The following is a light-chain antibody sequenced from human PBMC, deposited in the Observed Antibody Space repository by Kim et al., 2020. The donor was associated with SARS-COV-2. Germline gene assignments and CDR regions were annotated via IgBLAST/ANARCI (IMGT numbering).Light chain of an antibody. Sequence: EIVLTQSPATLSLSPGERATLSCRASQSVSSYLAWYQQKPGQAPRLLIYDASNRATGIPARLSGSGSGTDFTLTISSLEPEDFAVYYCQQRSNWPPFTFGGGTKLEI. V-gene: IGKV3-11*01. CDR2: DAS. J-gene: IGKJ4*01. CDR1: QSVSSY. CDR3: QQRSNWPPFT.